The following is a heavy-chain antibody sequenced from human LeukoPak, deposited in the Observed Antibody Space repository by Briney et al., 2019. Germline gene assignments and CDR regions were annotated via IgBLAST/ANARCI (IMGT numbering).Heavy chain of an antibody. CDR1: GGSISSYC. CDR2: IYTSGST. CDR3: ARGALRVNDAFDI. V-gene: IGHV4-4*07. Sequence: SETLSLTCTVSGGSISSYCRSWIRQPAGKGLEWIGRIYTSGSTNYNPSLKSRVTMSVDTSKNQFSLKLSSVTAADTAVYYCARGALRVNDAFDIWGQGTMVTVSS. J-gene: IGHJ3*02. D-gene: IGHD4-17*01.